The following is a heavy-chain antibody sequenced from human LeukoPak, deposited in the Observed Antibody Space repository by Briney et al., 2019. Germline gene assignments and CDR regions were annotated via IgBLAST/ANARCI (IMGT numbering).Heavy chain of an antibody. CDR3: ARLEGHDGSGAFDK. Sequence: SETLSRTCSVSGSSIISGDAYWSWIRQSPGRGLEWLATVYYSGTTYYKPSLKSRVTISVDTSKRQVSLRLLSMTAADTAVYHCARLEGHDGSGAFDKWGQGTLVTVSS. V-gene: IGHV4-39*01. CDR2: VYYSGTT. D-gene: IGHD3-22*01. CDR1: GSSIISGDAY. J-gene: IGHJ4*02.